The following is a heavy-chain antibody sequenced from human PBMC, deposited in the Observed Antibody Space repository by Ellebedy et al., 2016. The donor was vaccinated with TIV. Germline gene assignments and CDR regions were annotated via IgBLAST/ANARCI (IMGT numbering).Heavy chain of an antibody. Sequence: GESLKISXAASGFPFSNYAMSWVRRAPGKGLEWVSLLGGGGDRAYYADSVKDRFIISRDDSKSTLYLQLHSLRAEDTAVYYCAKCRGNIIPHYYMDVWGKGTTVTVSS. CDR3: AKCRGNIIPHYYMDV. CDR2: LGGGGDRA. J-gene: IGHJ6*03. CDR1: GFPFSNYA. V-gene: IGHV3-23*01. D-gene: IGHD2/OR15-2a*01.